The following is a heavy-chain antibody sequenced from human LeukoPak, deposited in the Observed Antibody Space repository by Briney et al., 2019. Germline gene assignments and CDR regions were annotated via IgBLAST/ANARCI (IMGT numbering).Heavy chain of an antibody. CDR1: GFSFSDYA. V-gene: IGHV3-23*01. Sequence: GGSLRLSCAASGFSFSDYAMTWVRQAPGKGLEWVSSISGGGTNTHRSASATGRFTISGDNSENTLYLQMNSLRAEDTAIYYCAKDSVAAAGFYLDYWGHGTLVTVSS. D-gene: IGHD6-25*01. CDR3: AKDSVAAAGFYLDY. J-gene: IGHJ4*01. CDR2: ISGGGTNT.